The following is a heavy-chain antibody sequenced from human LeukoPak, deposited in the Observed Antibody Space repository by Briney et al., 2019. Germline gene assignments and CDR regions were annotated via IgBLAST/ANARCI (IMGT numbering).Heavy chain of an antibody. CDR3: ARVANYYDSSGYYIYFDY. V-gene: IGHV4-34*01. J-gene: IGHJ4*02. Sequence: PSETLSLTCAVYGVSFSGYYWSWIRQPPGKGLEWIGEINHSGSTNYNPSLKSRVTISVDTSKNQFSLKLSSVTAADTAVYYCARVANYYDSSGYYIYFDYWGQGTLVTVSS. CDR1: GVSFSGYY. D-gene: IGHD3-22*01. CDR2: INHSGST.